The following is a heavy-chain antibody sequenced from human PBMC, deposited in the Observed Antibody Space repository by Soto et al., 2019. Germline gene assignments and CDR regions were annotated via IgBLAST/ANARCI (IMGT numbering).Heavy chain of an antibody. V-gene: IGHV4-59*01. D-gene: IGHD6-19*01. Sequence: SETLSLTCTVSGGSISGYYWSWIRQPPGKGLEWIGYIYYSGSTNYNPSLKSRVTISVDTSKNQFSLKLSSVTAADTAVYYCGRAWQYSSGFFDYWGQGTLVTVSS. J-gene: IGHJ4*02. CDR2: IYYSGST. CDR3: GRAWQYSSGFFDY. CDR1: GGSISGYY.